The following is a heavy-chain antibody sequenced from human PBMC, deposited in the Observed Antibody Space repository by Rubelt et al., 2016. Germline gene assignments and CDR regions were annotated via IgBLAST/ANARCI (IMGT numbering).Heavy chain of an antibody. V-gene: IGHV4-39*01. CDR2: LYYSGST. D-gene: IGHD5-24*01. CDR3: ASHIDGYGYY. J-gene: IGHJ4*02. CDR1: GGSISSSSYY. Sequence: QLQLQESGPGLVKPSETLSLTCTVSGGSISSSSYYWGWIRQPPGQGLEWIGSLYYSGSTYYNPSLKSRVTISVDTSKNQFSLKLSSVTAADTAVYYCASHIDGYGYYWGQGTLVTVSS.